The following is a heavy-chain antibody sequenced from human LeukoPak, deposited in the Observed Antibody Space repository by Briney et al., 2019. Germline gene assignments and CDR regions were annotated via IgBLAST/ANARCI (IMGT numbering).Heavy chain of an antibody. CDR3: ARDTGRNTGLSSGSYYYYYYMDV. Sequence: ASVKVSCKASGYTFTSYYMHWVRHAPGQGLEWMGIINPSGGSTSYAQKFQGRVTMTRDTSTSTVYMELSSLRSEDTAVYYCARDTGRNTGLSSGSYYYYYYMDVWGKGTTVTVSS. CDR1: GYTFTSYY. J-gene: IGHJ6*03. D-gene: IGHD1-26*01. V-gene: IGHV1-46*01. CDR2: INPSGGST.